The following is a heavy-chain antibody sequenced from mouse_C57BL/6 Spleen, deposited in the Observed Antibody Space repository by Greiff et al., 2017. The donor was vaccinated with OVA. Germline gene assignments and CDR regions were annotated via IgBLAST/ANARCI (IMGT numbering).Heavy chain of an antibody. Sequence: VQLQQSGAELVRPGASVTLSCKASGYTFTDYEMHWVKQTPVHGLEWIGAIDPETGGTAYNQKFKGKAILTADKSSSTAYMELRSLTSEDSAVYYCTRHYYGSSFDYWGQGTTLTVSS. CDR2: IDPETGGT. CDR3: TRHYYGSSFDY. CDR1: GYTFTDYE. J-gene: IGHJ2*01. D-gene: IGHD1-1*01. V-gene: IGHV1-15*01.